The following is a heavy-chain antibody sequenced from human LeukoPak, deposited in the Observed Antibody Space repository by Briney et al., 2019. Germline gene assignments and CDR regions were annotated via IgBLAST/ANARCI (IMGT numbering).Heavy chain of an antibody. CDR1: GYTFTGYY. CDR3: ATSYGDYSFDAFDI. J-gene: IGHJ3*02. V-gene: IGHV1-2*06. D-gene: IGHD4-17*01. Sequence: ASVKVSCKASGYTFTGYYMHWVRQAPGQGLEWMGRINPNSGGTNYAQKLQGRVTMTRDTSISTAYMELSRLRSDDTAVYYCATSYGDYSFDAFDIWGQGTMVTVSS. CDR2: INPNSGGT.